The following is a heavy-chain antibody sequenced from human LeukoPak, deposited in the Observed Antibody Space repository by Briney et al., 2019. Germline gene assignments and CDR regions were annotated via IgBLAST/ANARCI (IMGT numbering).Heavy chain of an antibody. D-gene: IGHD6-13*01. J-gene: IGHJ4*02. V-gene: IGHV1-46*01. Sequence: ASVTVSCKASGYTSTSYYMHWVRQAPGQGLEWMGIINPSGGSTSYAQKFQGRVTMTRDTSTSTVYMELSSLRSEDTAVYYCARDSLGSYSSSSFDYWGQGTLVTVSS. CDR3: ARDSLGSYSSSSFDY. CDR2: INPSGGST. CDR1: GYTSTSYY.